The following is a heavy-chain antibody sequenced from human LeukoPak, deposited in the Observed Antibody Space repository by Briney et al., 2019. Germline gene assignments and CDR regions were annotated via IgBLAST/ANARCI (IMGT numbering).Heavy chain of an antibody. J-gene: IGHJ3*02. V-gene: IGHV1-18*04. CDR3: ATSVVVVAATAGGDAFDI. CDR1: GYTFTAYY. D-gene: IGHD2-15*01. Sequence: ASVKVSCKASGYTFTAYYMHWVRQAPGQGLEWMGWISAYNGNTNYAQKLQGRVTMTEDTSTDTAYMELSSLRSEDTAVYYCATSVVVVAATAGGDAFDIWGQGTMVTVSS. CDR2: ISAYNGNT.